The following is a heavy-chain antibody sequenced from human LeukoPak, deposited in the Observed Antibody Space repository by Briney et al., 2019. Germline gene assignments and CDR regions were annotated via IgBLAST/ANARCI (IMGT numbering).Heavy chain of an antibody. V-gene: IGHV4-4*07. D-gene: IGHD6-13*01. CDR2: IHTSGST. CDR3: ARLGSSSCPDCNY. Sequence: SETLSLTCTVSGGSISSYYWSWIRQPAGKGLEWIGRIHTSGSTNYNPSLKSRVTMSVDTSKNQFSLKLSSMTAADTAVYYCARLGSSSCPDCNYWGQGALVTVSS. J-gene: IGHJ4*02. CDR1: GGSISSYY.